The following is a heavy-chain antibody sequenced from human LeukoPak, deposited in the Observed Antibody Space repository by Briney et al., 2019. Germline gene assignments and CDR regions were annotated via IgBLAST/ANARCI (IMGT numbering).Heavy chain of an antibody. Sequence: ASVKVSCKASGGTFSSYAISWVRQAPGQGLEWMGGIIPIFGTANYAQKFQGRVTITADESTSTAYMELSSLRSEDTAVYYCARAPAARLPRNYYGMDVWGQGTTVTVSS. J-gene: IGHJ6*02. CDR3: ARAPAARLPRNYYGMDV. V-gene: IGHV1-69*13. CDR2: IIPIFGTA. D-gene: IGHD2-2*01. CDR1: GGTFSSYA.